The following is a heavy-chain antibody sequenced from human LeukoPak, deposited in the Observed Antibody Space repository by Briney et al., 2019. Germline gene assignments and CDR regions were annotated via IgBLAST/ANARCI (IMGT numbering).Heavy chain of an antibody. CDR2: IWYDGSNK. CDR3: ARGVFDY. V-gene: IGHV3-33*01. J-gene: IGHJ4*02. CDR1: GFSFDSYG. Sequence: GGSLRLSCAASGFSFDSYGMHWVRQAPGKGLEWVALIWYDGSNKYYADSVRGRFTLSRDNSKNTLYLQMNSLRGEDTAVYYCARGVFDYWGQGTLVTVSS.